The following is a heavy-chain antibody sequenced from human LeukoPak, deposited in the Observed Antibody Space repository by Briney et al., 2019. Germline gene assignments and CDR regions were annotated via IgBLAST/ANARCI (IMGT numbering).Heavy chain of an antibody. Sequence: SVTVSCKASGGTFSSYTISWVRQAPGQGLEWMGRIIPILGIANYAQKFQGRVTITAEKSTRTAYMELSSLRSEDTAVYYCARDGIAVATPPIVSYFDYCGQGTLVTVSS. J-gene: IGHJ4*02. CDR3: ARDGIAVATPPIVSYFDY. CDR1: GGTFSSYT. CDR2: IIPILGIA. V-gene: IGHV1-69*04. D-gene: IGHD6-19*01.